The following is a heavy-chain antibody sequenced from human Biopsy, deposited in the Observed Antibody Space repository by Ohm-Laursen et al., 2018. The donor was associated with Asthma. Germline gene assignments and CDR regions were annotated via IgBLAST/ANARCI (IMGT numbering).Heavy chain of an antibody. CDR3: AKGMDTFDI. Sequence: SLRLSCAASGFTFTDYWMHWVRQAPGKGPERVSTISASGNSTYYGDSVKGRFTVSRDNSKSTLFLHMNNLRADDTAVYYCAKGMDTFDIWGQGTLVTVSS. CDR1: GFTFTDYW. CDR2: ISASGNST. V-gene: IGHV3-23*01. J-gene: IGHJ3*02. D-gene: IGHD5-18*01.